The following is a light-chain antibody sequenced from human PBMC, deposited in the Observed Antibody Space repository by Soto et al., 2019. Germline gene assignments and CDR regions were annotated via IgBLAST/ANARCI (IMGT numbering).Light chain of an antibody. J-gene: IGLJ1*01. Sequence: QSVLTPPPSVSGAPWQRGTISCTGSSSNIGAGYDVHWYQQLPGTAPKLLIYGNSNRPSGVPDRFSGSKSGTSASLAIPGLQVEDEADDHSQSYDSSLSGDVFGTGTKVTV. CDR2: GNS. V-gene: IGLV1-40*01. CDR3: QSYDSSLSGDV. CDR1: SSNIGAGYD.